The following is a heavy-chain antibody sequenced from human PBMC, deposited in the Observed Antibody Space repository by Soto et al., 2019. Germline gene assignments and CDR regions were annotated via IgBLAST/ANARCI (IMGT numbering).Heavy chain of an antibody. CDR3: ARARTSSCPVGCWFDP. Sequence: SVKVSCKASGGTFSSYAISWVRQAPGQGPEWMGGIIPIFGTGNYAQKFQGRVTITADESTSTAYMELSSLRSEDTAVYYCARARTSSCPVGCWFDPWGQGTLVTVSS. D-gene: IGHD2-15*01. CDR2: IIPIFGTG. V-gene: IGHV1-69*13. CDR1: GGTFSSYA. J-gene: IGHJ5*02.